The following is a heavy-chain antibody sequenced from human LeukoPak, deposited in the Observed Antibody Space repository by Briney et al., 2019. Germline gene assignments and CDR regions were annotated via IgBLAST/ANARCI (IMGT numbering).Heavy chain of an antibody. CDR3: ARLRDLYNIFDY. CDR2: IYYSGIT. J-gene: IGHJ4*02. D-gene: IGHD1-1*01. V-gene: IGHV4-59*12. CDR1: GGSISNSY. Sequence: SSETLSLTCTVSGGSISNSYWSWIRQPPGKGLEWIGYIYYSGITNYTPSLKSRVTISVDTPKNRFSLKLSSVTAADTAVYYCARLRDLYNIFDYWGQGTLVTVSS.